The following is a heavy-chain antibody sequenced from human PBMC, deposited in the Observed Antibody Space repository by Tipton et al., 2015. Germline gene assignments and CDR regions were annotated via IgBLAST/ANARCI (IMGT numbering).Heavy chain of an antibody. D-gene: IGHD5-24*01. CDR2: ISYSGST. V-gene: IGHV4-59*01. CDR3: ARDLEHGMDV. J-gene: IGHJ6*02. CDR1: GYSITTNRY. Sequence: TLSLTCTVSGYSITTNRYWGWIRQPPGKGLEWIGYISYSGSTHYNPSLKSRVTISVDTSKNQFSLTLNSVTAADTAVYYCARDLEHGMDVWGQGTTVTVSS.